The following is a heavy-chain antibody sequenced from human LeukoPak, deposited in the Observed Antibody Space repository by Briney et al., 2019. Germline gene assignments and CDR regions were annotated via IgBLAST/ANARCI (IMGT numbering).Heavy chain of an antibody. Sequence: SQTLSLTCAVSGGSISSGGYSWSWIRQPPGKGLEWIGYIYHSGSTYYNPSLKSRVTISVDRSKNQFSLKLSSVTAADTAAYYCARRGYDSSGYYYAYWGQGTLVTVSS. J-gene: IGHJ4*02. V-gene: IGHV4-30-2*01. D-gene: IGHD3-22*01. CDR1: GGSISSGGYS. CDR3: ARRGYDSSGYYYAY. CDR2: IYHSGST.